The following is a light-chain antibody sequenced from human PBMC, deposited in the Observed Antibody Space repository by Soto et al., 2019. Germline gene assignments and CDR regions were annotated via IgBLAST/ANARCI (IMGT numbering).Light chain of an antibody. Sequence: EIVMTQSPATLSLSPGERATLSCMASQSVSSKLAWYQQKPGQAPRLRIYGASTRATGIPARFSGSGSGTELTLTMSSLQSEDFAVYYCQQYNNWPPWTFGQGTKVDIK. J-gene: IGKJ1*01. V-gene: IGKV3-15*01. CDR3: QQYNNWPPWT. CDR2: GAS. CDR1: QSVSSK.